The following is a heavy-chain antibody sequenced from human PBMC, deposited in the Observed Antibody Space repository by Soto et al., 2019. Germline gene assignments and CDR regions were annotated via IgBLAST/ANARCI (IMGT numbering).Heavy chain of an antibody. J-gene: IGHJ4*02. CDR2: IDYSGNI. V-gene: IGHV4-39*01. CDR1: GGSITSSGSA. Sequence: QLQLQESGPGLVKPSETLSLTCNASGGSITSSGSAWGWIRQSPGKGLEWIGTIDYSGNIYYIPSLKSRITISVDTSKNHISLKLSSVTAADTAVYYCARHIHNQGFEYYFDSWGQGTRVTVSS. CDR3: ARHIHNQGFEYYFDS. D-gene: IGHD1-1*01.